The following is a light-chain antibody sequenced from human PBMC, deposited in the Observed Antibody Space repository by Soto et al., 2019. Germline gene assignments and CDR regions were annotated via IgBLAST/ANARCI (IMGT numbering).Light chain of an antibody. J-gene: IGKJ1*01. Sequence: EIQVSKSPSTLSGYVGDRVTITCRASQTISSWLAWYQQKPGKAPKLLIYKASTLKSGVPSRFSGSGSGTEFTLTISSLQPDDFATYYCQQYNTYSAFGQVTKVDIK. CDR2: KAS. CDR3: QQYNTYSA. CDR1: QTISSW. V-gene: IGKV1-5*03.